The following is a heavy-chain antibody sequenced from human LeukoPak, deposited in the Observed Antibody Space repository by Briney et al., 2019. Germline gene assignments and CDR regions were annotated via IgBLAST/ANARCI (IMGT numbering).Heavy chain of an antibody. V-gene: IGHV4-4*07. CDR1: GGSISTYY. Sequence: LETQSLTCTVSGGSISTYYWTWIRQPAGKGLEWIGQIYISGTTNYSPSLKSRVTMSVDTSKNQFSLKLSSVTAADTAVYYCARERTSCTNGVCRTPRWFDPWGQGILVTVSS. CDR2: IYISGTT. CDR3: ARERTSCTNGVCRTPRWFDP. J-gene: IGHJ5*02. D-gene: IGHD2-8*01.